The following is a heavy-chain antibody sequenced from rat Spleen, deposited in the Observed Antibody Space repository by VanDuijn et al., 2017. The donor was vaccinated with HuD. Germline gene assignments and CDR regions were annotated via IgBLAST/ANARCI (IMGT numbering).Heavy chain of an antibody. CDR2: ISPSGVT. CDR1: GFTFRNFD. Sequence: EVKLVESGGGLVQPGRSLKLSCAASGFTFRNFDMAWVRQAPTKGLEWVASISPSGVTYYRDSVKGRFTVSRENAKSTLYLLMDSLRSEDTATYYCARQDTSGYSNWFAYWGQGTLVTVSS. J-gene: IGHJ3*01. D-gene: IGHD4-3*01. CDR3: ARQDTSGYSNWFAY. V-gene: IGHV5-25*01.